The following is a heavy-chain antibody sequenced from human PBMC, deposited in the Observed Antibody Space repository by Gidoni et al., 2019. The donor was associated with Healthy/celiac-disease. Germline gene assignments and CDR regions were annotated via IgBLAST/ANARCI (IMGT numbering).Heavy chain of an antibody. CDR1: GYTFTGYY. J-gene: IGHJ4*02. D-gene: IGHD3-22*01. CDR3: ATGPYDSSGYSDVFDY. CDR2: INPNSGGT. Sequence: QVQPVQSGAEVKKPGASVKVSCKASGYTFTGYYMHWVRQAPGQGLEWMGWINPNSGGTNYAQKFQGRVTMTRDTSISTAYMELSRLRSDDTAVYYCATGPYDSSGYSDVFDYWGQGTLVTVSS. V-gene: IGHV1-2*02.